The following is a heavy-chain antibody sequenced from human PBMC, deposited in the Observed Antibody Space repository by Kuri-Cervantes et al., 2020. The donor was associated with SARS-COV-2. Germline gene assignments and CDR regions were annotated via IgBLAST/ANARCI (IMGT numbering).Heavy chain of an antibody. CDR3: AKDLYESGGYTWAY. CDR1: GLTFSTFA. Sequence: GGSLRLSCAASGLTFSTFAMGWVRQAPGKGLEWVSFIDNAAGNTYYADFVKGRFTISRDSSTNMVSLQMSSLRGDDTAVYYCAKDLYESGGYTWAYWGQGTRVTISS. V-gene: IGHV3-23*03. D-gene: IGHD3-22*01. J-gene: IGHJ4*02. CDR2: IDNAAGNT.